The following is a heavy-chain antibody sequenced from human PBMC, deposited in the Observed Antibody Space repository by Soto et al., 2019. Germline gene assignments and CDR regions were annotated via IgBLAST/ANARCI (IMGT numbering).Heavy chain of an antibody. Sequence: QVQLVQYGAEVKXPGAXXKVSCKASGYTFTSYDINWVRQATGQGLEWMGWMNPNSGNTGYAQKFQGRVTMTRNTSISTAYMELSSXXSEXXXXXXXAREKSSSSLDYWGQGTVVSVSS. CDR3: AREKSSSSLDY. J-gene: IGHJ4*02. CDR1: GYTFTSYD. V-gene: IGHV1-8*01. CDR2: MNPNSGNT. D-gene: IGHD6-6*01.